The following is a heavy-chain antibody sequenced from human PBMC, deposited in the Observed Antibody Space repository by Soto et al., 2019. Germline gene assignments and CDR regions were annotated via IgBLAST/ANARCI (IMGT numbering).Heavy chain of an antibody. J-gene: IGHJ5*02. CDR1: GGSVRSGSYY. Sequence: SETLSLTCTVSGGSVRSGSYYWSWIRQPPGKGLEWTGYIYYNGSTSYNPSLKSRVTMSVSTSKNQFSLRLSSVTAADTAVYYCASLYRSSSGWFDPWGQGTLVTVSS. D-gene: IGHD6-6*01. CDR3: ASLYRSSSGWFDP. CDR2: IYYNGST. V-gene: IGHV4-61*01.